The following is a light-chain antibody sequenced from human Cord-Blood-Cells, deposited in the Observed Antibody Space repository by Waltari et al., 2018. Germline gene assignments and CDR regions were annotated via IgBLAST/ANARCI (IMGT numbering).Light chain of an antibody. Sequence: DIQMTQSPSSLSASVGARVTITCRASQSISSSLNWYQQKPGKATKLLIYAASSLQSGVPSRFSGSGSGTDFTLTISSLQPEDFATYYCQQSYSTPLTFGGGTKVEIK. CDR1: QSISSS. CDR3: QQSYSTPLT. J-gene: IGKJ4*01. CDR2: AAS. V-gene: IGKV1-39*01.